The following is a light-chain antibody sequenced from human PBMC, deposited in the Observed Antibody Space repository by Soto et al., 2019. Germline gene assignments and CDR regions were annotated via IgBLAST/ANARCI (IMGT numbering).Light chain of an antibody. V-gene: IGKV3-20*01. CDR1: QSVSSY. CDR2: GAS. CDR3: QQYGGAPPIT. J-gene: IGKJ5*01. Sequence: ERVFPQSPATLPFETGGRATRSCRASQSVSSYLAWYQQKPGQAPRLLIYGASRRAAGIPDRFSGSGSGTDFTLTISSVDPEDFAIYYCQQYGGAPPITFGQGTRLEIK.